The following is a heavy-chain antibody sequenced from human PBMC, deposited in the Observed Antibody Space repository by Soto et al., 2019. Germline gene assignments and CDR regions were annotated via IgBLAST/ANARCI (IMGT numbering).Heavy chain of an antibody. CDR3: ATDSATYFDWLLFGY. J-gene: IGHJ4*02. CDR2: FDPEDGET. V-gene: IGHV1-24*01. Sequence: ASVKVSCKVSGYTLTELSMHWVRQAPGKGLEWMGGFDPEDGETIYAQKFQGRVTMTEDTSTDTAYMELSSLRSEDTAVYYCATDSATYFDWLLFGYWGQGTLVTVSS. CDR1: GYTLTELS. D-gene: IGHD3-9*01.